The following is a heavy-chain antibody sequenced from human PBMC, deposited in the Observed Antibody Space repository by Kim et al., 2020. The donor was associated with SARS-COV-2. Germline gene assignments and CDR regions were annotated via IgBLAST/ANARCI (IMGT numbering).Heavy chain of an antibody. D-gene: IGHD3-22*01. V-gene: IGHV3-66*01. CDR1: GFTVSSNY. CDR2: IYSGGST. Sequence: GGSLRLSCAASGFTVSSNYMSWVRQAPGKGLEWVSVIYSGGSTYYADSVKGRFTISRDNSKNTLYLQMNSLRAEDTAVYYCAREMYYYDSSGSSAFDIWGQGTMVTVSS. CDR3: AREMYYYDSSGSSAFDI. J-gene: IGHJ3*02.